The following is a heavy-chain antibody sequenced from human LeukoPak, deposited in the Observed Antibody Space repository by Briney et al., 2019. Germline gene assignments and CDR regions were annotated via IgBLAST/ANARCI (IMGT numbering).Heavy chain of an antibody. CDR1: GGSFSGYY. V-gene: IGHV4-34*01. J-gene: IGHJ3*02. Sequence: PSETLSLTCAVYGGSFSGYYWSWIRQPPGKGLEWIGEINHSGSTNYNPSLKSRVTISVDTSKNQFSLKLSSVTAADTAVYYCARDILRGAFDIWGQGTMVTVSS. CDR2: INHSGST. CDR3: ARDILRGAFDI.